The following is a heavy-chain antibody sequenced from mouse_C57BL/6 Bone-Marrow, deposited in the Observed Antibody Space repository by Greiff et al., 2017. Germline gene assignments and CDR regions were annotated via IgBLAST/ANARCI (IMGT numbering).Heavy chain of an antibody. CDR1: GYTFTDHT. Sequence: VKLQESDAELVKPGASVKISCKVSGYTFTDHTIHWMKQRPEQGLEWIGYIYPRDGSTKYNEKFKGKATLTADKSSSTAYMQLNSLTSEDSAVYFCAKIYDYNAMDYWGQGTSVTVSS. CDR2: IYPRDGST. J-gene: IGHJ4*01. V-gene: IGHV1-78*01. CDR3: AKIYDYNAMDY. D-gene: IGHD2-3*01.